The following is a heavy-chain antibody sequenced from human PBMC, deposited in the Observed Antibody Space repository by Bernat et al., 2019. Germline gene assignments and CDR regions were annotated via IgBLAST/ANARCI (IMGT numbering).Heavy chain of an antibody. CDR2: IWYDGNDK. CDR3: ARDLSTTYYFDY. CDR1: GFTFSSYG. D-gene: IGHD4-17*01. J-gene: IGHJ4*02. Sequence: QVQLVESGGGVVQPGRSLRLSCAASGFTFSSYGMHWVRQAPGKGLEWVAVIWYDGNDKYYADSVKGRFTISRDNSKHTLYLQMNSLRADDTAVYYCARDLSTTYYFDYWGQGTLVSVSS. V-gene: IGHV3-33*01.